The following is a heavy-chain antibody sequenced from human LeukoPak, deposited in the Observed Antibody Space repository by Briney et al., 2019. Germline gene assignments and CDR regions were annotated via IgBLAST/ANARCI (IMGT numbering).Heavy chain of an antibody. CDR1: GDSITSNPYS. D-gene: IGHD3-9*01. CDR3: ARVPLSTAYLHYYSMDV. CDR2: IYYSGTS. V-gene: IGHV4-39*07. Sequence: SETLSLTYSVSGDSITSNPYSWAWIRQSPGKGLEWIGSIYYSGTSFYKVSLKSRVTISLDTSKNQFSLKMTSVTAADTALYYCARVPLSTAYLHYYSMDVWGKGTTVTVSS. J-gene: IGHJ6*03.